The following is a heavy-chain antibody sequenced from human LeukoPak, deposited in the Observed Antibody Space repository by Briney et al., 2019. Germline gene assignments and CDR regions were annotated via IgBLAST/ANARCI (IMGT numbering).Heavy chain of an antibody. V-gene: IGHV3-64D*09. J-gene: IGHJ4*02. Sequence: GGSLRLSRSASRFTLSAYGMHGVRQAPRRGLECVSATTHDGGSTFYADSVKGRFSISRDNSRNTLYLQMNSLRAEDTAVYYCVKRDATYNFDYWGQGTLVTVSS. CDR1: RFTLSAYG. D-gene: IGHD3-10*01. CDR3: VKRDATYNFDY. CDR2: TTHDGGST.